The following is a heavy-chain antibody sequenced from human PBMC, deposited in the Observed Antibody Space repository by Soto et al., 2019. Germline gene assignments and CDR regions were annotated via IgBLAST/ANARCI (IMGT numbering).Heavy chain of an antibody. Sequence: QVQLQQWGAGLLKPSETLSLTCAVYGGSFSGYYWSWIRQPPGKGLEWIGEINHSGSTNYNPSLKSRVTISVDTSKHQCSLRLSSVTAAATAVYYCARGSDVVVVAANGCDPWGQGTLVTVSS. J-gene: IGHJ5*02. CDR1: GGSFSGYY. D-gene: IGHD2-15*01. V-gene: IGHV4-34*01. CDR3: ARGSDVVVVAANGCDP. CDR2: INHSGST.